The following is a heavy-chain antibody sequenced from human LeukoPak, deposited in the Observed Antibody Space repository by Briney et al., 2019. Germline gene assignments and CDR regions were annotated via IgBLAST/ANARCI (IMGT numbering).Heavy chain of an antibody. D-gene: IGHD2-2*01. CDR3: ARRENRAHCSSTTPCYYYYGMDV. CDR1: GGSFSGYY. J-gene: IGHJ6*02. Sequence: SETLSLTCAVYGGSFSGYYWSWIRQPPGKGLEWIGEINHSGSTNYNPSLKSRVTISVDTSKNQFSLKLSSVTAADTAVYYCARRENRAHCSSTTPCYYYYGMDVWGQGTTVTVS. CDR2: INHSGST. V-gene: IGHV4-34*01.